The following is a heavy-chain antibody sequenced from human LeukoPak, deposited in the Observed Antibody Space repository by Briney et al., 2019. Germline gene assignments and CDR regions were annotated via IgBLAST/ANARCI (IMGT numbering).Heavy chain of an antibody. D-gene: IGHD6-13*01. CDR2: IRYDGNVK. J-gene: IGHJ4*02. Sequence: GGSLGLSCAASGFSFSSYGMHWVRQAPGKGLEWVAFIRYDGNVKHYADSVKGRFTISRDNSKNTMFLQMNSLRGEDTAVYYCAKGGSSSWDYFDYWGQGTLVTVSS. CDR1: GFSFSSYG. CDR3: AKGGSSSWDYFDY. V-gene: IGHV3-30*02.